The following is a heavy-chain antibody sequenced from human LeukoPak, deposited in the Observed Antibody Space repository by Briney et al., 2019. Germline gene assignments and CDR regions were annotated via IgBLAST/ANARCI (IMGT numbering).Heavy chain of an antibody. D-gene: IGHD5-18*01. Sequence: GGSLRLSCAASGFTFSSYGMHWVRQAPGKGLEWVAVISYDGSNKYYADSVKGRFTISRDNSKNTLYLQMNSLRAEDTAVYYWAKDGRGEYSYGSYFDNWGQGTLFTVSS. J-gene: IGHJ4*02. CDR1: GFTFSSYG. V-gene: IGHV3-30*18. CDR2: ISYDGSNK. CDR3: AKDGRGEYSYGSYFDN.